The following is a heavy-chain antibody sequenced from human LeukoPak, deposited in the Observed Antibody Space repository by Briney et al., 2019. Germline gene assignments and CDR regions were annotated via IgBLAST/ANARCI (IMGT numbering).Heavy chain of an antibody. CDR2: IYPSDSET. CDR1: GXIFTSYC. V-gene: IGHV5-51*01. D-gene: IGHD1-26*01. J-gene: IGHJ4*02. Sequence: GESLKISFKGSGXIFTSYCIGWVRQMPGKGVEWMGIIYPSDSETRYSPSFQGQVTISVDKSISTAYLQWSSLKASDTAMYYCARRRSGSYIDYWGQGTLVTVSS. CDR3: ARRRSGSYIDY.